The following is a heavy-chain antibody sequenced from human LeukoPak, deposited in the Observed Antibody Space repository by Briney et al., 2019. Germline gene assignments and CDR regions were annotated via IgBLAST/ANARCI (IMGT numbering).Heavy chain of an antibody. V-gene: IGHV3-30*02. Sequence: KPGGSLRLSCAASGFTFSSYGMHWVRQAPGKGLEWVAFIRYDGSNKYYADSVKGRFTISRDNSKNTLYLQMNSLRAEDTAVYFCAKDVVGQQWPENYWGQGTLVTVSS. J-gene: IGHJ4*02. D-gene: IGHD6-19*01. CDR3: AKDVVGQQWPENY. CDR2: IRYDGSNK. CDR1: GFTFSSYG.